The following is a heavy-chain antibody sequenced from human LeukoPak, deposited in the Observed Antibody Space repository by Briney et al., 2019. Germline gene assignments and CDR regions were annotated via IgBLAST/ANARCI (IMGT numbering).Heavy chain of an antibody. CDR3: ARLSYCSSTSCYWRVYYYGMDV. D-gene: IGHD2-2*01. V-gene: IGHV4-39*01. J-gene: IGHJ6*02. Sequence: SETLSLTCTVSGGSISSYYWGWIRQPPGKGLEWIGSIYYSGSTYYNPSLKSRVTISVDTSKNQFSLKLSSVTAADTAVYYCARLSYCSSTSCYWRVYYYGMDVWGQGTTVTVSS. CDR2: IYYSGST. CDR1: GGSISSYY.